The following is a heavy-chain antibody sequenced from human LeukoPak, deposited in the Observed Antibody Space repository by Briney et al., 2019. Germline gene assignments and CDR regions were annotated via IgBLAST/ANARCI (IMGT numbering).Heavy chain of an antibody. J-gene: IGHJ3*02. CDR1: GFTFSSYW. CDR3: ARGVSLWFAFDI. CDR2: INSDGSST. D-gene: IGHD3-10*01. Sequence: GGSLRLSCAASGFTFSSYWMHWVRQAQGKGLVWVSRINSDGSSTSYADSVKGRFTISRDNAKNTLYLKMNSLRAEDTAVYYCARGVSLWFAFDIWGQGTMVTVSS. V-gene: IGHV3-74*01.